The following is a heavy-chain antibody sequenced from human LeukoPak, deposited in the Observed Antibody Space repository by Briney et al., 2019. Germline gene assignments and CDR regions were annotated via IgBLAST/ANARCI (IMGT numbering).Heavy chain of an antibody. CDR2: INHSGST. Sequence: SETLSLTCAVYGGSFSGYYWSWIRQPPGKGLEWIGEINHSGSTNYNPSLKSRVTISVDTSKNQFSLKLSSVTAADTAVYYCARRAMGGYDLDYWGQGTLVTVSS. CDR3: ARRAMGGYDLDY. CDR1: GGSFSGYY. D-gene: IGHD5-12*01. V-gene: IGHV4-34*01. J-gene: IGHJ4*02.